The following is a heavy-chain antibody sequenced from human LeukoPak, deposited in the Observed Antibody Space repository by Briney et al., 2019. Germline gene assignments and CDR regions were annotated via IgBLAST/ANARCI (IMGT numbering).Heavy chain of an antibody. J-gene: IGHJ4*02. CDR1: GFTFGSYA. D-gene: IGHD3-16*01. V-gene: IGHV3-30-3*01. Sequence: GGSLRLSCAASGFTFGSYAMSWVRQAPGKGLEWVAVMSNDGNNEYYADSVKGRFTIFRDNSKNTLYLQMNSLRAEDTAVYYCARDPVSTGLQINSDYWGQGTLVTVSS. CDR2: MSNDGNNE. CDR3: ARDPVSTGLQINSDY.